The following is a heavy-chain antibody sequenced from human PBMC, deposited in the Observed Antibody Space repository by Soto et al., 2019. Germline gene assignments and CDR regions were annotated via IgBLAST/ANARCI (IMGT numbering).Heavy chain of an antibody. J-gene: IGHJ6*02. Sequence: ASVKVSCKASGFTFTSYAMHWVRQAPGQRLEWMGWINAGNGNTKYSQKFQGRVTITRDTSASTAYMELSSLRSEDTAVYYCARDGGYYDSSGYSLYYGMDVWGQGTTVTVSS. V-gene: IGHV1-3*01. D-gene: IGHD3-22*01. CDR1: GFTFTSYA. CDR3: ARDGGYYDSSGYSLYYGMDV. CDR2: INAGNGNT.